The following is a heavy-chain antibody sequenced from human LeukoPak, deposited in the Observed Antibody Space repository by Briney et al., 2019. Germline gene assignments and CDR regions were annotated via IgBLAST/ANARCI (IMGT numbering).Heavy chain of an antibody. J-gene: IGHJ4*02. CDR2: ISWNSGSI. V-gene: IGHV3-9*01. CDR1: GFTFDDYA. CDR3: ARTGHYYFDY. D-gene: IGHD3-10*01. Sequence: GRSLRLSRAASGFTFDDYAMHWVRQAPGKGLEWVSGISWNSGSIGYADSVKGRFTISRDNAKNSLYLQMNSLRAEDTALYYCARTGHYYFDYWGQGTLVTVSS.